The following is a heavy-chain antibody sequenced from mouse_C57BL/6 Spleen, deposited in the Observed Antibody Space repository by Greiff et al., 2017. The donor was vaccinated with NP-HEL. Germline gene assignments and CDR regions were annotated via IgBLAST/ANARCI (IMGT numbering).Heavy chain of an antibody. J-gene: IGHJ2*01. Sequence: QVQLQQPGAELVMPGASVKLSCKASGYTFTSYWMHWVKQRPGQGLEWIGEIDPSDSYTNYNQKFKGKSTLTVDKSSSPAYMQLSSLTSEDSAVYYCARGDGYYYFDYWGQGTTLTVSS. CDR1: GYTFTSYW. D-gene: IGHD2-3*01. CDR2: IDPSDSYT. CDR3: ARGDGYYYFDY. V-gene: IGHV1-69*01.